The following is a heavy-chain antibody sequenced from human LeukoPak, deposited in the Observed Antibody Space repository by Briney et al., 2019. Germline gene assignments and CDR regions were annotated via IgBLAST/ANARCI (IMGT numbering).Heavy chain of an antibody. J-gene: IGHJ5*02. D-gene: IGHD1-20*01. Sequence: ASVKVSCKASGYTFTSYDINWVRQATGQGLEWMGWMNPNSGNTGYAQKFQGRVTMTRNTSIGTAYMELGSLTSEDTAVYYCAKITGYALDNWFDPWGQGTLVTVSS. V-gene: IGHV1-8*01. CDR1: GYTFTSYD. CDR2: MNPNSGNT. CDR3: AKITGYALDNWFDP.